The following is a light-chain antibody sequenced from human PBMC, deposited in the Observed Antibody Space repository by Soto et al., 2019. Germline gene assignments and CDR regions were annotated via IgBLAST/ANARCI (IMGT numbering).Light chain of an antibody. Sequence: QSVLTQPASVSGSPGQSITISCTGTSSDVGDYNFVSWYQQLPGKAPKLTMYEVSHRPSGVSNRFSGSKSGNTASLTISGLLAEDEAHYYCSSHTTSSIWVFGGGTKVTVL. V-gene: IGLV2-14*03. CDR3: SSHTTSSIWV. CDR2: EVS. CDR1: SSDVGDYNF. J-gene: IGLJ3*02.